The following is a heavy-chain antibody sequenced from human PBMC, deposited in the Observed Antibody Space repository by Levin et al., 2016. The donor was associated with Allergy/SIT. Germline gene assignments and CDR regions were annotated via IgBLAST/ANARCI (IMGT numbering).Heavy chain of an antibody. CDR1: GFTFSSYA. D-gene: IGHD6-19*01. J-gene: IGHJ6*02. V-gene: IGHV3-23*01. CDR2: ISGSGGST. Sequence: GESLKISCAASGFTFSSYAMSWVRQAPGKGLEWVSAISGSGGSTYYADSVKGRFTISRDNSKNTLYLQMNSLRAEDTAVYYCAKDVSGWYGRDYYYYGMDVWGQGTTVTVSS. CDR3: AKDVSGWYGRDYYYYGMDV.